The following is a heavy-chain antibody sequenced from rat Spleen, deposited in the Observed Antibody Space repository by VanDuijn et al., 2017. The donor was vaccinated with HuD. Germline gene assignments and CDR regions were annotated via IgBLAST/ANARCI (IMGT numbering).Heavy chain of an antibody. J-gene: IGHJ3*01. CDR1: GFTFSNYY. Sequence: EVQLVESGGGLVQPGRSMKLSCAASGFTFSNYYMAWVRQAPTRGLEWVASISTAGINTYYRDSVKGRFIVSRDDAKSTLHLQMDSLRSEDTATYYCSTYGGLRNWFAYWGQGTLVTVSS. CDR2: ISTAGINT. CDR3: STYGGLRNWFAY. D-gene: IGHD4-1*01. V-gene: IGHV5-25*01.